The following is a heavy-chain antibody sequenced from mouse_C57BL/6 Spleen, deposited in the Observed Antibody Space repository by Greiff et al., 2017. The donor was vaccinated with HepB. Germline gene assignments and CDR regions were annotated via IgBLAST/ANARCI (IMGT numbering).Heavy chain of an antibody. CDR1: GYTFTDYN. V-gene: IGHV1-18*01. J-gene: IGHJ3*01. Sequence: EVQLQQSGPELVKPGASVKIPCKASGYTFTDYNMDWVKQSHGKSLEWIGDINPNNGGTIYNQKFKGKAILTVDKSSSTAYMELRSLTSEDTAVYYCARSGTYRGYSAWFAYWGQGTLVTVSA. D-gene: IGHD2-3*01. CDR3: ARSGTYRGYSAWFAY. CDR2: INPNNGGT.